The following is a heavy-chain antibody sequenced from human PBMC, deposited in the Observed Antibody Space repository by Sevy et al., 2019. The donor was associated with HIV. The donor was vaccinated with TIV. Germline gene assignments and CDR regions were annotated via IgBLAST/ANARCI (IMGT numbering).Heavy chain of an antibody. Sequence: SQTLSLTCAISGDSVSSNSAAWNWIRQSPSRGLEWLGRTYYRSKWYNDYAVSVKSRITINPDTSKNQFSLQLNSVTPEDTAVYYCARVLWFGEPHYYYYGMDVWGQRTTVTVSS. CDR3: ARVLWFGEPHYYYYGMDV. V-gene: IGHV6-1*01. CDR2: TYYRSKWYN. CDR1: GDSVSSNSAA. D-gene: IGHD3-10*01. J-gene: IGHJ6*02.